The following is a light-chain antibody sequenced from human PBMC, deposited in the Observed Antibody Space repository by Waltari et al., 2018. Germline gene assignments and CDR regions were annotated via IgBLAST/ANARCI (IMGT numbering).Light chain of an antibody. Sequence: DIVMTQSPDSLAVPLGEGATINCKSSQSVLHSSNDKNYLAWYRQRPGQPPTLLIHGASTRQSGVPDRLSGSGSGTDFSLTISSLQAEDVAVYYCLQYFTFPYTFGQGTKLEI. J-gene: IGKJ2*01. CDR2: GAS. CDR1: QSVLHSSNDKNY. V-gene: IGKV4-1*01. CDR3: LQYFTFPYT.